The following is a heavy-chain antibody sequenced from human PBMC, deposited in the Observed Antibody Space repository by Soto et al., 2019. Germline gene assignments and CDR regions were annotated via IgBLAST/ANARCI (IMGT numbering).Heavy chain of an antibody. J-gene: IGHJ4*02. CDR2: VSHDGRNT. CDR3: AKGGRQWLVTSAFNY. D-gene: IGHD6-19*01. Sequence: VQLVESGGGVVQPGRSLRLSCAASGFTFSDYAMHWVRQAPGKGLEWVAGVSHDGRNTHYADSVKGRFTISRDSSKNTVSLEMPSLRAADTAVYYCAKGGRQWLVTSAFNYWGQGALVTVSS. CDR1: GFTFSDYA. V-gene: IGHV3-30*18.